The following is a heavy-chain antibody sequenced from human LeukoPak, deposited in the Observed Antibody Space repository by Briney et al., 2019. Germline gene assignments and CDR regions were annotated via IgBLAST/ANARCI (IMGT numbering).Heavy chain of an antibody. CDR1: GXTFDDYG. CDR3: ARDPLVTYYYDSSGYYYSDY. CDR2: INWNGGST. Sequence: GGSLRLSCAASGXTFDDYGMSWVRQAPGKGLEWVSGINWNGGSTGYADSVKGRFTISRDNAKNSLYLQMNSLRAEDTALYYCARDPLVTYYYDSSGYYYSDYWGQGTLVTVSS. J-gene: IGHJ4*02. V-gene: IGHV3-20*04. D-gene: IGHD3-22*01.